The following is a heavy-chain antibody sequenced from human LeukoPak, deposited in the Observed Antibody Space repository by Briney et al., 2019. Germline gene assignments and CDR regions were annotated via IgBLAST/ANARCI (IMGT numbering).Heavy chain of an antibody. V-gene: IGHV1-18*01. CDR3: ARDNVAGYYYYYGMDV. CDR2: ISAYNGNT. CDR1: GYTFTSYG. D-gene: IGHD6-19*01. J-gene: IGHJ6*02. Sequence: ASVKVSCKASGYTFTSYGISWVRQAPGQGLEWMGWISAYNGNTNYAQKLQGRVTMTTDTSTSTAYMELRSLRSDDTAVYYCARDNVAGYYYYYGMDVWGQGTPVTVSS.